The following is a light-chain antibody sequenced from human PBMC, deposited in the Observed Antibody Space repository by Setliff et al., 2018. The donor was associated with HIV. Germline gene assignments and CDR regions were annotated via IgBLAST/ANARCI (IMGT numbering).Light chain of an antibody. CDR1: SGDVGGYNY. CDR2: DVS. J-gene: IGLJ1*01. Sequence: QSVLTQPASVSGSPGQSITISCTGTSGDVGGYNYVSWYQQHPGKAPKLMIYDVSKRPSGVSNRFSGSKSGNTASLTISGLQAEDEADYYCSSYTSSSTSVFGTGTKVTVL. CDR3: SSYTSSSTSV. V-gene: IGLV2-14*01.